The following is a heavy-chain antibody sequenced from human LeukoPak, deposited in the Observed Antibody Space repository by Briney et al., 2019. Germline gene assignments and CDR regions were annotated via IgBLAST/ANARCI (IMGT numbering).Heavy chain of an antibody. CDR2: IYYIGST. V-gene: IGHV4-59*01. Sequence: SETLSLTCAVSGDSISSYYWSWIRQPPGKGLEWIGYIYYIGSTSYNPSLKSRVTISVDTSKNQFSLKLSSVTAADTAVYYCARDYAFDIWGQGTMVTVSS. CDR3: ARDYAFDI. CDR1: GDSISSYY. J-gene: IGHJ3*02.